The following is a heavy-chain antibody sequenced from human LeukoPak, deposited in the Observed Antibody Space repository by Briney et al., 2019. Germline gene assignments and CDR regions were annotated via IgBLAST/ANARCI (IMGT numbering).Heavy chain of an antibody. D-gene: IGHD6-19*01. CDR3: ARGLRRSSGWYYGFDY. V-gene: IGHV1-2*06. Sequence: GASVKVSCKASGYTFTGYYMHWVRQAPGQGLEWMGRINPNSGGTNYAQKFQGRVTMTRDTSISTAYMELSRLRSDDTAVYYCARGLRRSSGWYYGFDYWGQGTLVTVSS. CDR1: GYTFTGYY. J-gene: IGHJ4*02. CDR2: INPNSGGT.